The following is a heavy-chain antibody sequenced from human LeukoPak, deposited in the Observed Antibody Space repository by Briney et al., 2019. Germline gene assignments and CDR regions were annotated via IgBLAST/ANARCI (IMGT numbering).Heavy chain of an antibody. CDR1: GYTFTGYY. D-gene: IGHD2-2*01. CDR3: AREQVVPAAPYDY. V-gene: IGHV1-2*02. CDR2: INPNSGGT. J-gene: IGHJ4*02. Sequence: ASVKVSCKAPGYTFTGYYMHWVRQAPGQGLEWMGWINPNSGGTNYAQKFQGRVTMTRDTSISTAYMELSRLRSDDTAVYYCAREQVVPAAPYDYWGQGTLVTVSS.